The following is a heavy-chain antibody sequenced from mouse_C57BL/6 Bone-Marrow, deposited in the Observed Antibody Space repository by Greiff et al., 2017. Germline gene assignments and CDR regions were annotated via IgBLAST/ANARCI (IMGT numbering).Heavy chain of an antibody. CDR1: GFTFTDYY. CDR2: IRNKANGYTT. Sequence: EVMLVESGGGLVQPGGSLSLSCAASGFTFTDYYMSWVRQPPGKALEWLGFIRNKANGYTTEYSSSVKGRFTISRDNSQSILYLQLNALRAEDSATDYCARSLSYDGYRFADWGKGTLVTVSA. V-gene: IGHV7-3*01. D-gene: IGHD2-3*01. CDR3: ARSLSYDGYRFAD. J-gene: IGHJ3*01.